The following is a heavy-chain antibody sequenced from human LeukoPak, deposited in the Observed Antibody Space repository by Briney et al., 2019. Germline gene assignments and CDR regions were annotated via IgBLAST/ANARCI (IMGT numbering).Heavy chain of an antibody. D-gene: IGHD3-16*02. CDR3: ARDQYYDYVWGSYHLFDY. J-gene: IGHJ4*02. CDR1: GFTFRSYS. Sequence: PGRSLRLSCAASGFTFRSYSLNWVRQAPGKGLEWVSSISTSSIYIYNADSVKGRFTISRDNARNSLFLQMNSLRSDDTAVYYCARDQYYDYVWGSYHLFDYWGQGTLVTVSS. V-gene: IGHV3-21*04. CDR2: ISTSSIYI.